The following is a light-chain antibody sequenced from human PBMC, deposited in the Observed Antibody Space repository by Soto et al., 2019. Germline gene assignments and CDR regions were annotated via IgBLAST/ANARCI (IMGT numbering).Light chain of an antibody. Sequence: EIVMTQSPLSLPVTPGESASISCRSSQSLLHSSGNNYLDWYLQKAGQSPQLLIYLGSNRTPCVPDKFSGRGSGTDLTLKIIRVEVEDVGVCDCMQALQSALPFGGGTKVE. CDR1: QSLLHSSGNNY. CDR2: LGS. J-gene: IGKJ4*01. V-gene: IGKV2-28*01. CDR3: MQALQSALP.